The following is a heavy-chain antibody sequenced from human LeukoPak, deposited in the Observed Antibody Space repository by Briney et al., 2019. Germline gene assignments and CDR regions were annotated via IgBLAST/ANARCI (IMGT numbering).Heavy chain of an antibody. CDR1: GFSFSIYR. CDR2: VSSDVSST. Sequence: PGGSLRLSCAASGFSFSIYRKHWVRQAPGQGLAWVSRVSSDVSSTSYADSVKGRFTISRVNARNTLFLQMNSLRAEDTAVYYCATLAAADTDYWGQGTLVTVS. CDR3: ATLAAADTDY. V-gene: IGHV3-74*01. J-gene: IGHJ4*02. D-gene: IGHD6-13*01.